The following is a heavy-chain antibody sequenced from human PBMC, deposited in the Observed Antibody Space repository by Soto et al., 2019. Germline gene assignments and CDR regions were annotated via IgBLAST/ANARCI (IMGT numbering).Heavy chain of an antibody. CDR3: VRRHVSATGIDWLDP. CDR1: GYTFTSYG. Sequence: ASVKVSCKASGYTFTSYGIHWVRQAPGQRLEWMGWINAANGDTKYSPKFQGRVTITRDTSASTAYMELSSLRSEDTAVYYCVRRHVSATGIDWLDPWGQGTLVTVSS. J-gene: IGHJ5*02. CDR2: INAANGDT. D-gene: IGHD6-13*01. V-gene: IGHV1-3*01.